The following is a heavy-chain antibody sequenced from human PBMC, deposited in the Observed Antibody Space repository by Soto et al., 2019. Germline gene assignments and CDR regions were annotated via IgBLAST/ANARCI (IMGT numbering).Heavy chain of an antibody. D-gene: IGHD6-13*01. J-gene: IGHJ4*02. V-gene: IGHV3-11*01. CDR3: VRELAAAGDY. CDR1: GFIFSDYY. CDR2: ISSSGSNI. Sequence: GGSLRLSCAASGFIFSDYYMSWIRQAPGKGLEWVSYISSSGSNIYYADSVKGRFTVSRDNAKNSLYLQMNSLRADDTAVYYCVRELAAAGDYWGRGTLVTVSS.